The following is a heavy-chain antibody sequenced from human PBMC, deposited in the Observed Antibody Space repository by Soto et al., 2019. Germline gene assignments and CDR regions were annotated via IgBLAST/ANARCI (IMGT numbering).Heavy chain of an antibody. D-gene: IGHD2-2*01. CDR3: AGTNIVVAYYYYYGMDV. CDR1: GGSFSGYY. CDR2: INHSGST. V-gene: IGHV4-34*01. Sequence: QVQLQQWGAGLLKPSETLSLTCAVYGGSFSGYYWSWIRQPPGKGLEWIGEINHSGSTNYNPSLKSRVTISVDTSKNQFSLKLSSVTAADTAVYYCAGTNIVVAYYYYYGMDVWGQGTTVTVSS. J-gene: IGHJ6*02.